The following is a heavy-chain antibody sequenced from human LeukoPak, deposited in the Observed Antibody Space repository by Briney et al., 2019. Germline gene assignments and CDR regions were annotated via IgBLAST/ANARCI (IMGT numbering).Heavy chain of an antibody. CDR3: ARGGDYYDSSGYYPTIDY. V-gene: IGHV1-46*01. CDR2: INPSGGST. J-gene: IGHJ4*02. Sequence: ASVKVSCKASGYTFTGYYMHWVRQAPGQGLGWMGWINPSGGSTSYAQKFQGRVTMTRDMSTSTVYMELSSLRSEDTAVYYCARGGDYYDSSGYYPTIDYWGQGTLVTVSS. D-gene: IGHD3-22*01. CDR1: GYTFTGYY.